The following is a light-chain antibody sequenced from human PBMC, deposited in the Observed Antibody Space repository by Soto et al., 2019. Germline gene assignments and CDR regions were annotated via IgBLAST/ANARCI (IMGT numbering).Light chain of an antibody. J-gene: IGKJ2*01. CDR3: QQYDSSCPT. CDR2: DAS. V-gene: IGKV1-5*01. Sequence: DIQMTQSPSTLSASVGDVVTITCRASQNISVWLAWYQQRPGKAPKFLIYDASNLETGVSSRFHGSGSGTEFTLTIRSLQPDDCAAYYCQQYDSSCPTFGQGTTLEIK. CDR1: QNISVW.